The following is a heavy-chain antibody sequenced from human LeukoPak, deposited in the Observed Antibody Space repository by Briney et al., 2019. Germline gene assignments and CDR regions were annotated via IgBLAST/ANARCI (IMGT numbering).Heavy chain of an antibody. CDR3: AIWDRSAYYIPY. CDR2: VDHGGIS. J-gene: IGHJ4*02. Sequence: ASETLSLTCAVYGGSFSGWSWIRHSPETGLEGIGEVDHGGISNYIPSLESRVTISVGTAHNHFSLKLTYVTTADTAVYYCAIWDRSAYYIPYWGQGTLVTVSS. D-gene: IGHD3-22*01. V-gene: IGHV4-34*01. CDR1: GGSFSG.